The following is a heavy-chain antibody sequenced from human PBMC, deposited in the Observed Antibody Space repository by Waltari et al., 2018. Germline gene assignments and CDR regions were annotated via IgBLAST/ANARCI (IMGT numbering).Heavy chain of an antibody. CDR1: GFGCSRYC. CDR2: IWYDGNNK. CDR3: AKEITIFGVASFDY. V-gene: IGHV3-30*02. D-gene: IGHD3-3*01. Sequence: QVQLVESGGGVVQPGGSLRLSCEGRGFGCSRYCLHWVRQAPGKGLEWVAVIWYDGNNKDYADSVKGRFTISRDNSNNTLYLEMDSLRPEDSAKYYCAKEITIFGVASFDYWGQGTLVTVSS. J-gene: IGHJ4*02.